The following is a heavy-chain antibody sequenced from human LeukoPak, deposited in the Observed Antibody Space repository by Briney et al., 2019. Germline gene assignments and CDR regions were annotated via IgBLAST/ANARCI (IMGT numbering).Heavy chain of an antibody. CDR1: GGSFSGYY. V-gene: IGHV4-34*01. J-gene: IGHJ5*02. D-gene: IGHD4-11*01. CDR2: INHSGST. Sequence: SETLSLTCAVYGGSFSGYYWSWIRQPPGKGLEWSGEINHSGSTNYDPSLKSRVTISVDTSKNQFSLKLSSVTAADTAVYYCARCSKRLQRNNWFDPWGQGTLVTVSS. CDR3: ARCSKRLQRNNWFDP.